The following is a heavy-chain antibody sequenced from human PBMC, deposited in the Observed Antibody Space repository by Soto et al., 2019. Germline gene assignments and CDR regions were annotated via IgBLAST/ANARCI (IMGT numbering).Heavy chain of an antibody. V-gene: IGHV3-33*01. D-gene: IGHD6-19*01. CDR3: ARDTEYSSGWYNYGMDV. J-gene: IGHJ6*02. CDR1: ECTFCSYG. CDR2: IWYDGSNK. Sequence: TVRPLRHPYGAAECTFCSYGGHWVRKAPGKGLEWVAVIWYDGSNKYYADSVKGRFTISRDNSKNTLYLQMNSLRAEDTAVYYCARDTEYSSGWYNYGMDVWGQGTTVTVSS.